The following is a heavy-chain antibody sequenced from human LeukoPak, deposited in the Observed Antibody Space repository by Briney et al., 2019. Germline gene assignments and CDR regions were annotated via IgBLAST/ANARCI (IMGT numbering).Heavy chain of an antibody. D-gene: IGHD6-13*01. Sequence: GGSLRLSCAASGFTFSESSMNWVRQAPGKGLEWVSSISSSSSYIYYADSVKGRFTISRDNAKNSLYLQMNSLRAEDTAVYYCARGVSSSWYGTYFDYWGQGTLVTVSS. V-gene: IGHV3-21*01. J-gene: IGHJ4*02. CDR1: GFTFSESS. CDR3: ARGVSSSWYGTYFDY. CDR2: ISSSSSYI.